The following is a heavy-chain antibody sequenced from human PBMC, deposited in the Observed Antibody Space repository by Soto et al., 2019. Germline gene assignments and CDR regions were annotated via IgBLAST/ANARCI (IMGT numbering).Heavy chain of an antibody. Sequence: QVQLVQSGAEVKKPGASVKVSCKASGYTFPSYAMHWVRQAPGQSLEWMGWINAGNGNTKYSQKFQGRVTITRDTSASTAYMELSSLRSEDTAVYYCARAMARGVKVIYYYYGMDVWGQGTTVTVSS. J-gene: IGHJ6*02. CDR3: ARAMARGVKVIYYYYGMDV. CDR1: GYTFPSYA. D-gene: IGHD3-10*01. CDR2: INAGNGNT. V-gene: IGHV1-3*01.